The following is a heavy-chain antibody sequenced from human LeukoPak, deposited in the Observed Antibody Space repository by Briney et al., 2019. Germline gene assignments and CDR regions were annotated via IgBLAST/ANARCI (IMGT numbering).Heavy chain of an antibody. CDR1: RFTFSSYG. CDR2: IRYDGSNK. V-gene: IGHV3-30*02. CDR3: AKVRMVRGVISWFDP. J-gene: IGHJ5*02. Sequence: GGSLRLSCAASRFTFSSYGMHWVRQAPGKGLEWVAFIRYDGSNKYYADSVKGRFTISRDNSKNTLYLQMNSLRAEDTAVYYCAKVRMVRGVISWFDPWGQGTLVTVSS. D-gene: IGHD3-10*01.